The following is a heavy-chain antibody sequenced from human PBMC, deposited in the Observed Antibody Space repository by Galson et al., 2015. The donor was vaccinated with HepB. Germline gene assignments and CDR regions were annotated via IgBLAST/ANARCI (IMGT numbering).Heavy chain of an antibody. V-gene: IGHV3-13*05. CDR1: GFTFSSYD. CDR2: IGTAVDP. D-gene: IGHD4-17*01. Sequence: SLRLSCAGSGFTFSSYDMHWVRQAAGKGLEWVAAIGTAVDPYYLGSVKGRFTISRENAKNSLYLQVNSLRAGDTAVYYCAHWGRGLRMGRCAIDIWGQGTMVTVSS. J-gene: IGHJ3*02. CDR3: AHWGRGLRMGRCAIDI.